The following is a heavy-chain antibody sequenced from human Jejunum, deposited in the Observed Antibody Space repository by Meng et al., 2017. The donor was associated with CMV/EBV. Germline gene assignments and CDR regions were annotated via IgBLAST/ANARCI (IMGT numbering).Heavy chain of an antibody. V-gene: IGHV3-7*01. Sequence: TYSNFWMRWVRQSPGMGLGWVANIKKDGSATYYADSVKGRFTISRDNAKNSLYLQMDNLRADDTAVYYCVREDIVVFDYWGQGTLVTVSS. J-gene: IGHJ4*02. D-gene: IGHD2-15*01. CDR3: VREDIVVFDY. CDR1: TYSNFW. CDR2: IKKDGSAT.